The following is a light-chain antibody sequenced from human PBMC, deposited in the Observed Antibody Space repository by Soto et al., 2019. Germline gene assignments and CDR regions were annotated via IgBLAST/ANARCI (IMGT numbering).Light chain of an antibody. V-gene: IGLV2-8*01. CDR1: TSDVGGYNY. CDR2: DVS. Sequence: QSVLTQPPSASGSPGQSVTISCTGTTSDVGGYNYVSWYQQYPGKAPKLIMYDVSKRPSGVPDRFTGSKSGNIASLTVSGLQAEDEADYYCNSYGGSDNYVFGTGTKVTVL. CDR3: NSYGGSDNYV. J-gene: IGLJ1*01.